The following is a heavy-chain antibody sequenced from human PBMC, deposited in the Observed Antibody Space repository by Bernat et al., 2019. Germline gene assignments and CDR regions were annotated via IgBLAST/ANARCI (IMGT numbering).Heavy chain of an antibody. Sequence: SGFTFSIYGLHCVRQAPCKGLEWVSVIWYDGSHKYYADSVKVRLTISRDNSKNTLYLHMNSLRAEDTAVYYCAREHDCWSVHYEGKNFDYWG. CDR1: GFTFSIYG. D-gene: IGHD3-3*01. CDR3: AREHDCWSVHYEGKNFDY. V-gene: IGHV3-33*01. CDR2: IWYDGSHK. J-gene: IGHJ4*01.